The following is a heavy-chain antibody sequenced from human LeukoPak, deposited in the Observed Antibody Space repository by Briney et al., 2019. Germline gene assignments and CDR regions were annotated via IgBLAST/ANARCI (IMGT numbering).Heavy chain of an antibody. CDR1: GGSISSGTYY. CDR3: ARGNYVYVWGGIVY. J-gene: IGHJ4*02. V-gene: IGHV4-39*01. CDR2: IYYSGST. Sequence: SETLSLTCTVSGGSISSGTYYWGWVRQPPGKELEWIGSIYYSGSTYFNTSLKSRVTISLDTSKNQFSLKLNSVTAADTAVYYCARGNYVYVWGGIVYWGQGTLVTVSS. D-gene: IGHD3-16*01.